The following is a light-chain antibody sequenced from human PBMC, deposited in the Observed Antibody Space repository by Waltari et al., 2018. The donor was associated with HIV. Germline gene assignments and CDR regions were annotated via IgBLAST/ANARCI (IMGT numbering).Light chain of an antibody. CDR1: SSNVGSDDL. Sequence: QSALTQPASVSGSPGPSITISCTGTSSNVGSDDLVSRYQQHPGEAPKLIIYEVTKRPSGVSNRFSGSKSGNTASLTISGLQAEDEADYYCCSCPRSGIRYVFGTGTKVTVL. J-gene: IGLJ1*01. V-gene: IGLV2-23*02. CDR2: EVT. CDR3: CSCPRSGIRYV.